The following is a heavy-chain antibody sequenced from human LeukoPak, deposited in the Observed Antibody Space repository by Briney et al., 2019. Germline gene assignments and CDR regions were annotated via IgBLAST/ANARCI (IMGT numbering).Heavy chain of an antibody. CDR1: GFTFSSYA. V-gene: IGHV3-23*01. D-gene: IGHD3-9*01. CDR2: ISGSGGRT. CDR3: AKTTTYDILTGYNYFDY. Sequence: GGSLRLSCAASGFTFSSYAMSWVRQAPGKGLEWVSAISGSGGRTYYADSVKGRFTISRDNSKNTLYLQMNSLRAEDTAVYYCAKTTTYDILTGYNYFDYWGQGTLVTVSS. J-gene: IGHJ4*02.